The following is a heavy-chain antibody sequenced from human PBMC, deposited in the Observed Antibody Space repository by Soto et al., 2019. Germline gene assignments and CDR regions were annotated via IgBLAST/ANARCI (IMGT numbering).Heavy chain of an antibody. CDR1: GYTFTTYG. J-gene: IGHJ4*02. D-gene: IGHD2-15*01. V-gene: IGHV1-18*01. CDR2: IGPYTGVT. CDR3: ARDGDGQGWRYDH. Sequence: QVQLVQSGAEVKNPGASVKDSCKASGYTFTTYGFSWVRQAPGQGLDWMGWIGPYTGVTNYAQKFQGRVTMTTDTSSSTAYMGLRSLTSDDTAVYYCARDGDGQGWRYDHWCKETLITVSS.